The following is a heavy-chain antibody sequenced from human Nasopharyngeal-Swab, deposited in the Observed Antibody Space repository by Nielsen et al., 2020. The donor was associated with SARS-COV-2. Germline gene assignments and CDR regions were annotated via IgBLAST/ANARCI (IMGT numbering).Heavy chain of an antibody. CDR2: IVGDSSEI. V-gene: IGHV3-23*01. CDR3: VKDRISGDGEWLGDH. Sequence: LSLTCAASGFTFSYYAMNWVRRAPGKGLEWVSGIVGDSSEIYYADSVKGRFTISRDNSRNTLYLQMNSLRGEDTAIYYCVKDRISGDGEWLGDHWGQGTLVTVSS. D-gene: IGHD2-21*01. J-gene: IGHJ4*02. CDR1: GFTFSYYA.